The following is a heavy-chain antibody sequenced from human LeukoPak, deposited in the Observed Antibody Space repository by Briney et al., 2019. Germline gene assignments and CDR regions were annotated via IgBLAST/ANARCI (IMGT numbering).Heavy chain of an antibody. J-gene: IGHJ4*02. CDR2: IEKDGSQE. D-gene: IGHD2-8*01. CDR1: GFTFSSYW. CDR3: VRYEFDY. Sequence: GGSLRLSCVSSGFTFSSYWMIWVRQAPGKGLEWVATIEKDGSQEFYVDSVKGRFTISRDNAKNSMYLQMNSLRVEDTAVYYCVRYEFDYWGQGTLVTVSS. V-gene: IGHV3-7*01.